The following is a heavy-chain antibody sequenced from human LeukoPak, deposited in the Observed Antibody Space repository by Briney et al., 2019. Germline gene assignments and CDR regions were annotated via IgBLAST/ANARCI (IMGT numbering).Heavy chain of an antibody. D-gene: IGHD1-26*01. CDR2: IYPYSGGS. V-gene: IGHV1-2*06. Sequence: ASVKVSCKASGFTFNGYYVRWVRQAPGQGLEWMGRIYPYSGGSNSAQKFQGRVTMARDMSINTVYMELSGLRSDDTALYYCASAVPAIVIPQSGFDIWGPGTMVTVSS. J-gene: IGHJ3*02. CDR3: ASAVPAIVIPQSGFDI. CDR1: GFTFNGYY.